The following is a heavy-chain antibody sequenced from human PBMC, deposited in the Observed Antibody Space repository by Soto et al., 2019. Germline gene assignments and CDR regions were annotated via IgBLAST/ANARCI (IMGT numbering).Heavy chain of an antibody. D-gene: IGHD3-22*01. Sequence: GGSLRLSCAASGFTFSSYEMNWVRQAPGEGLEWVSYISSSGSTIYYADSVKGRFTISRDNAKNSLYLQMNSLRAEDTAVYYCARDQYYDSSGYPGAFDYWGQGTLVTVSS. CDR2: ISSSGSTI. CDR1: GFTFSSYE. J-gene: IGHJ4*02. CDR3: ARDQYYDSSGYPGAFDY. V-gene: IGHV3-48*03.